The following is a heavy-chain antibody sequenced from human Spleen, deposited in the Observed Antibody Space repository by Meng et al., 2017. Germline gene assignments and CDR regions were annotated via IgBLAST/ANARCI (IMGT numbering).Heavy chain of an antibody. CDR2: INHSGST. CDR3: ARGPTTMAHDFDY. J-gene: IGHJ4*02. Sequence: QVQLQASGPGLVKPSQTLSLTCTVSGGSISSGGYYWSWIRQHPGKGLEWIGEINHSGSTNYNPSLESRATISVDTSQNNLSLKLSSVTAADSAVYYCARGPTTMAHDFDYWGQGTLVTVSS. V-gene: IGHV4-31*03. CDR1: GGSISSGGYY. D-gene: IGHD4-11*01.